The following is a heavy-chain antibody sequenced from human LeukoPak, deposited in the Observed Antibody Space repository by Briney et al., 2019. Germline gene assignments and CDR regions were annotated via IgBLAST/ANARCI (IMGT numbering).Heavy chain of an antibody. D-gene: IGHD5-24*01. CDR2: ISAYNGNT. Sequence: GASVKVSCKVSGYTFTSYGISWVRQAPGQGLEWMGWISAYNGNTNYAQKLQGRVTMTTDTSTSTAYMELRSLRSDDTAVYYCARVREMATIVWFDPWGQGTLVTVSS. V-gene: IGHV1-18*01. CDR1: GYTFTSYG. J-gene: IGHJ5*02. CDR3: ARVREMATIVWFDP.